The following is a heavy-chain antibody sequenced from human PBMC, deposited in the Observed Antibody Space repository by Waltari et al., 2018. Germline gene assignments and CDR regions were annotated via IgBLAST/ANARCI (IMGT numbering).Heavy chain of an antibody. CDR1: GYTFTDYY. J-gene: IGHJ3*02. D-gene: IGHD4-17*01. V-gene: IGHV1-69-2*01. Sequence: EVQLVQSGAEVKKPGATVKISCKASGYTFTDYYMHWVQKAPGKGLEWMGRVDPEDGETIYAEKLQGRVTITADTSTDTAYMELSSLRSEDTAVYYCAETTVVTLDAFDIWGQGTMVTVSS. CDR3: AETTVVTLDAFDI. CDR2: VDPEDGET.